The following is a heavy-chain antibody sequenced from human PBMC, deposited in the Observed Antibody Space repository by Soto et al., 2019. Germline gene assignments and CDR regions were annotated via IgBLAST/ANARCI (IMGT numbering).Heavy chain of an antibody. D-gene: IGHD1-26*01. CDR2: IYSIGST. V-gene: IGHV4-39*01. CDR3: SYRPAWDYYYYGMDV. Sequence: PSETLSLTCTVSGGSISSSSYWGWIRQPPGKGLEWIGSIYSIGSTYYNPSLKSRVTISVDTSKNQFSLKTEDTAVYYCTTRGGSYRPAWDYYYYGMDVWGQGTTVTVSS. CDR1: GGSISSSSY. J-gene: IGHJ6*02.